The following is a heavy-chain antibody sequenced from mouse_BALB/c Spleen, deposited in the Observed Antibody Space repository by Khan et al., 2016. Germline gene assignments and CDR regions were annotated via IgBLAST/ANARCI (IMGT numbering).Heavy chain of an antibody. D-gene: IGHD2-10*01. J-gene: IGHJ4*01. CDR1: GFTFSNYG. CDR3: ARAYLYAMDY. V-gene: IGHV5-6-3*01. CDR2: INSNGGST. Sequence: EVELVESGGGLVQPGGSLKLSCAASGFTFSNYGMSWVRQTPDKRLELVATINSNGGSTYYPDSVKGRFTISRDTAKNTLYLQMSSLKSEDTAMYYGARAYLYAMDYWGQGTSVTVSS.